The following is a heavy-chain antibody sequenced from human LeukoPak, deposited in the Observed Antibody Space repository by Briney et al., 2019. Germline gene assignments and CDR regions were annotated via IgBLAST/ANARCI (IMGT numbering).Heavy chain of an antibody. CDR2: IKQDGSEK. J-gene: IGHJ6*02. D-gene: IGHD6-19*01. CDR1: GFTFSNYW. CDR3: AKDEEQWLVQYYYYGMDV. V-gene: IGHV3-7*01. Sequence: GGSLRLSCAASGFTFSNYWMGWVRQAPGKGLEWVANIKQDGSEKRYVDPVKGRFTISRDNAKNSLYLQMNSLRAEDTAVYYCAKDEEQWLVQYYYYGMDVWGQGTTVTVSS.